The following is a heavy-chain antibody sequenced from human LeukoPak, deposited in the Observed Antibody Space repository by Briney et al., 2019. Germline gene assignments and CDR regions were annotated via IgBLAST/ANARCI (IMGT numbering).Heavy chain of an antibody. J-gene: IGHJ5*02. V-gene: IGHV4-59*01. Sequence: SETLSLTCNISGVPITNYYWSWIRLAPRRGLEWIGYMYYSGDSNSNPSLEGRVTMSADTSTNQFSLRLTSVTAADTAIYYCARELPSTGNWFDPWGQGILVTVSS. D-gene: IGHD2-8*02. CDR3: ARELPSTGNWFDP. CDR2: MYYSGDS. CDR1: GVPITNYY.